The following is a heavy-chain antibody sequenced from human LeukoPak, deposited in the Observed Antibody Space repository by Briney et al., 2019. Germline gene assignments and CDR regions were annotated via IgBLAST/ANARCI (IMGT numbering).Heavy chain of an antibody. CDR2: TYYRSEWYH. J-gene: IGHJ2*01. D-gene: IGHD5/OR15-5a*01. V-gene: IGHV6-1*01. Sequence: SQTLSLTCAISGDSVSSYSVAWNWTRQSPSRGLEWLGRTYYRSEWYHDYAVSVKGRISINSDASKNQFSLHLNSVTPEDTAVYYCARASGLRRVAWYFDLWGRGTLVAVSS. CDR3: ARASGLRRVAWYFDL. CDR1: GDSVSSYSVA.